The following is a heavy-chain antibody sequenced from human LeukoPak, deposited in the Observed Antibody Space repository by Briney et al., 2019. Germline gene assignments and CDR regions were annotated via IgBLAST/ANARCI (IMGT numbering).Heavy chain of an antibody. D-gene: IGHD3-22*01. CDR1: GDTFTSYY. CDR2: INPSGGSN. Sequence: ASVKVSCEASGDTFTSYYMHWVRQAPGQGLEWMGIINPSGGSNTYAQKFQGRVTMTRDMSTSTVYMELSSLRSEDTAVYYCARGRHYYDSSDYYYEGDAFDIWGQGTMVTVSS. V-gene: IGHV1-46*01. CDR3: ARGRHYYDSSDYYYEGDAFDI. J-gene: IGHJ3*02.